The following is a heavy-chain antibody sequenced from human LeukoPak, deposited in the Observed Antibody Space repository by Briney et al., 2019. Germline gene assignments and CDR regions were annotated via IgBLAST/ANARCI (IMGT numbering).Heavy chain of an antibody. J-gene: IGHJ4*02. CDR3: ARANPYSRWVYDF. CDR1: GYTFTSYD. D-gene: IGHD2-8*01. Sequence: ASVKASCKASGYTFTSYDIKWVRQATGQGLEWMGWMNPKSGKTGYAQKFQGRVTMTRNTSISTAYMELSSLSSEDTAVYYCARANPYSRWVYDFWGQGTLVTVSS. CDR2: MNPKSGKT. V-gene: IGHV1-8*01.